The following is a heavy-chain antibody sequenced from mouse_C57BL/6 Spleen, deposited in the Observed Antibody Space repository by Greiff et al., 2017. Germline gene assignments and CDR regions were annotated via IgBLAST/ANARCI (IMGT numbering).Heavy chain of an antibody. CDR2: IYPGDGDT. CDR1: GYAFSSSW. V-gene: IGHV1-82*01. J-gene: IGHJ4*01. CDR3: TRSKGYRYYAMDD. D-gene: IGHD2-2*01. Sequence: QVQLKESGPELVKPGASVKISCKASGYAFSSSWMNWVKQRPGKGLEWIGRIYPGDGDTNYNGKFKGKATLTADKSSSTAYMQLSSLTSEDSAVYFCTRSKGYRYYAMDDWGQGTSVTVSS.